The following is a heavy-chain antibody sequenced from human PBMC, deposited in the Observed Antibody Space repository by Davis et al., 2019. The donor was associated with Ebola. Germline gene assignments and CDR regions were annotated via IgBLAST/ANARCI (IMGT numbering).Heavy chain of an antibody. CDR3: ARDPDTAMASDAFDI. CDR1: GFTFSSHA. V-gene: IGHV3-23*01. J-gene: IGHJ3*02. Sequence: GESLKISCAASGFTFSSHAMSWVRQAPGKGLEWVSGISGSGGSTYYADSVKGRFTISRDNAKNSLYLQMNSLRDEDTAVYYCARDPDTAMASDAFDIWGQGTMVTVSS. D-gene: IGHD5-18*01. CDR2: ISGSGGST.